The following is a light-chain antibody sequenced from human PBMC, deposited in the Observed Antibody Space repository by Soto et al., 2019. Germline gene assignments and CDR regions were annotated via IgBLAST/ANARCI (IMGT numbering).Light chain of an antibody. J-gene: IGLJ1*01. CDR1: TGAVTSGYY. CDR3: LLYYVGVYV. CDR2: STS. Sequence: QAVVTQEPSLTVSPGGTVTLTCASSTGAVTSGYYPNWFQQKPGQAPRSLIYSTSNTHSWTPARFSGSLLGGKAALTLSGVQPEDEADYYCLLYYVGVYVFGTGTKVTVL. V-gene: IGLV7-43*01.